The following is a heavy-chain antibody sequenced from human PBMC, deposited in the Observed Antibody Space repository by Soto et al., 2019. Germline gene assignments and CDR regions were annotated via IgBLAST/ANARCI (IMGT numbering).Heavy chain of an antibody. CDR3: ARGSTASYPGSRVFDF. CDR1: GGTFSSYA. J-gene: IGHJ4*02. Sequence: GASVKVSCKASGGTFSSYAISWVRQAPGQGLEWMGGIIPIFGTANYAQKFQGRVAITADESTSTTYMELSSLRAEDSAIYYCARGSTASYPGSRVFDFWGRGTLVTVSS. V-gene: IGHV1-69*13. CDR2: IIPIFGTA. D-gene: IGHD3-10*01.